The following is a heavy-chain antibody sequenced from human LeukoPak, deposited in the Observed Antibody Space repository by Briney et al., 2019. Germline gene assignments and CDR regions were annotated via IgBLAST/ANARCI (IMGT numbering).Heavy chain of an antibody. V-gene: IGHV4-4*02. J-gene: IGHJ4*02. CDR1: GGSISSSNW. D-gene: IGHD2-2*01. CDR2: IYHRGNT. CDR3: ARLPEDYCSSTSCYEGYFDY. Sequence: SGTLSLTCAVSGGSISSSNWWNWVRQTPGKGLEWIGEIYHRGNTHYNPSLKSRVTMSVDTSTNQFSLKPSSVTAADTAVYYCARLPEDYCSSTSCYEGYFDYWGQGTLVTVSS.